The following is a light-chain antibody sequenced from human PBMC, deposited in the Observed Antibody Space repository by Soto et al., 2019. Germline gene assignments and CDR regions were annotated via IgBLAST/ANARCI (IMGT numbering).Light chain of an antibody. Sequence: QSALTQPASVSGSPGQSITISCNGTSSDVGGYNYVSWYQQHPGKAPKLMIYDVSNRPSGGSNRFYGSKSGNTASLTISGLQAEYEADYYGSSYTSSSTLVFGTGTKLTVL. V-gene: IGLV2-14*01. CDR2: DVS. J-gene: IGLJ1*01. CDR3: SSYTSSSTLV. CDR1: SSDVGGYNY.